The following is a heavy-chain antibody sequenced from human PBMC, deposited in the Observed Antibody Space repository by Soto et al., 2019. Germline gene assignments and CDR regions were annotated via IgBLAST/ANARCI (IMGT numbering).Heavy chain of an antibody. D-gene: IGHD5-12*01. Sequence: TGGSLRLSCAASGFTFSSYGMHWVRQAPGKGLEWVAVIWYDGSNKYYADSVKGRFTISRDNSKNTLYLQMNSLRAEDTAVYYCARADSGYSGYATSWFDPWGQGT. CDR1: GFTFSSYG. CDR3: ARADSGYSGYATSWFDP. J-gene: IGHJ5*02. V-gene: IGHV3-33*01. CDR2: IWYDGSNK.